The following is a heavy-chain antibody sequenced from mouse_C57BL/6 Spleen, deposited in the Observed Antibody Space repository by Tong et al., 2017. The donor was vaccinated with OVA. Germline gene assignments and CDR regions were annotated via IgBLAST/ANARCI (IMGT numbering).Heavy chain of an antibody. V-gene: IGHV5-6*01. D-gene: IGHD1-1*01. J-gene: IGHJ3*01. CDR3: ARGDYSWFAY. CDR1: GFTFSSYG. CDR2: ISSGGSYT. Sequence: EVQLVESGGDLVKPGGSLKLSCAASGFTFSSYGMSWVRQTPDKRLEWVATISSGGSYTYYPDSVKGRFTISRDNAKNNRYLQMSILKSEDTAMYYCARGDYSWFAYWGQGTLVTVSA.